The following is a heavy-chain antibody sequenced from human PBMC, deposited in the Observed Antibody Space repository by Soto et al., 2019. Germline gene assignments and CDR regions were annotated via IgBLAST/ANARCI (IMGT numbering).Heavy chain of an antibody. Sequence: QVQLVESGGGVVQPGRSLRLSCAASGFTFSSYGMHWGRNAPGKGLEWVAVIWYDGSKKYYADSVKGRFTISRDNSKNTLYLQMNSLRADATAVYYCATVEDRCYYYYMDVWGKGTKVTVSS. J-gene: IGHJ6*03. CDR3: ATVEDRCYYYYMDV. CDR2: IWYDGSKK. CDR1: GFTFSSYG. V-gene: IGHV3-33*01.